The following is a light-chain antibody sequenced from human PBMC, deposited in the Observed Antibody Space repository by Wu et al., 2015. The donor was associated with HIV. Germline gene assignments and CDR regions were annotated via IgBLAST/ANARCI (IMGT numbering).Light chain of an antibody. CDR3: QKLNSAPLT. Sequence: DIQMTQSPSTLSASVGDRVTITCRASQSISDWLAWYQQKPGKAPKVLIYKASSLESGVPSRFSGSGSGTEFTLTINSLQPEDVATYYCQKLNSAPLTFGGGTKVDIK. CDR2: KAS. J-gene: IGKJ4*01. CDR1: QSISDW. V-gene: IGKV1-5*03.